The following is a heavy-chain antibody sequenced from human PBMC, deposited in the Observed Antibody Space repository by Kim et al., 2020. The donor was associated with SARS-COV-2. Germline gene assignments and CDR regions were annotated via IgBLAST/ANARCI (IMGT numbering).Heavy chain of an antibody. V-gene: IGHV3-48*02. CDR1: GFTFSSYS. CDR3: ARDRLSDWLYYYYYGMDV. CDR2: ISSSSSTI. D-gene: IGHD3-9*01. J-gene: IGHJ6*02. Sequence: GGSLRLSCAASGFTFSSYSMNWVRQAPGKGLEWVSYISSSSSTIYYADSVKGRFTISRDNAKNSLYLQMNSLRDEDTAVYYCARDRLSDWLYYYYYGMDVWGRGNTVTVSS.